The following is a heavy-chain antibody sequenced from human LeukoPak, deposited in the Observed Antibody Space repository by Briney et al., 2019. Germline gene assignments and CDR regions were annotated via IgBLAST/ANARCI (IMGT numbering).Heavy chain of an antibody. Sequence: RASVKVSCKASGYTFTGYYMHWVRQAPGQGLEWMGWINPNSGGTNYAQKFQGRVTMTRDTSISTAYMELSRLRSDDTAVYYCARDEYSGYDFRNEYVPENWFDPWGQGTLVTVSS. V-gene: IGHV1-2*02. J-gene: IGHJ5*02. CDR3: ARDEYSGYDFRNEYVPENWFDP. CDR1: GYTFTGYY. CDR2: INPNSGGT. D-gene: IGHD5-12*01.